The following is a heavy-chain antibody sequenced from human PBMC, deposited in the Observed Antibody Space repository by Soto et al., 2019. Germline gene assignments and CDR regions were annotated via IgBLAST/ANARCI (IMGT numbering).Heavy chain of an antibody. CDR1: GGSISSYY. CDR2: IYYSGST. D-gene: IGHD3-10*01. Sequence: SETLSLTCTVSGGSISSYYWSWIRQPPGKGLEWIGYIYYSGSTNFNPSLKSRVTISVDTSKNQFSLKLSSVTAADTAVYYCARDSTYYYGSGRDSYYYYGMDVWGQGTTVTVSS. CDR3: ARDSTYYYGSGRDSYYYYGMDV. J-gene: IGHJ6*02. V-gene: IGHV4-59*01.